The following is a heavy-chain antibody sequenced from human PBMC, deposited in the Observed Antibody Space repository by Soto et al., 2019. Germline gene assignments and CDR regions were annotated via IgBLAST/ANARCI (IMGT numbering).Heavy chain of an antibody. Sequence: GASVKVSGRASGFTFTSSAVQWVRQARGQRLEWIGWIVVGSGNTNYAQKFQERVTITRDMSTSTAYMELSSLRSEDTAVYYCAADGQGIYYYYGMDVWGQGTTVTVSS. J-gene: IGHJ6*02. V-gene: IGHV1-58*01. CDR2: IVVGSGNT. CDR3: AADGQGIYYYYGMDV. CDR1: GFTFTSSA.